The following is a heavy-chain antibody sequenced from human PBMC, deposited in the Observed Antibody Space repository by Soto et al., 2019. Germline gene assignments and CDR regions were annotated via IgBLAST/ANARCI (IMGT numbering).Heavy chain of an antibody. J-gene: IGHJ6*02. Sequence: SETLSLTCTVSGGSLNSEHYHWAWIRQAPVKGLEWMGYIHYSGSVRYNPSHQSRITMSVDTSNILFSLNLSSVTAADTAVYFCVREDDGGDRDYYGLDVWGQGTMVTVSS. V-gene: IGHV4-30-4*01. D-gene: IGHD2-21*02. CDR2: IHYSGSV. CDR3: VREDDGGDRDYYGLDV. CDR1: GGSLNSEHYH.